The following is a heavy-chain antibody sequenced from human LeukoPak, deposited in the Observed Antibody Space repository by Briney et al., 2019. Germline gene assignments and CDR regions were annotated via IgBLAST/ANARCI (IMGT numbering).Heavy chain of an antibody. CDR2: IIPIFGTA. J-gene: IGHJ4*02. CDR1: GGTFSSYA. CDR3: AKDMGQWGIQLWLSFDY. V-gene: IGHV1-69*06. D-gene: IGHD5-18*01. Sequence: SVKVSCKASGGTFSSYAISWVRQAPGQGLEWMGGIIPIFGTANYAQKFQGRVTITADKSTSTAYMELSSLRAEDTALYYCAKDMGQWGIQLWLSFDYWGQGSLVTVSS.